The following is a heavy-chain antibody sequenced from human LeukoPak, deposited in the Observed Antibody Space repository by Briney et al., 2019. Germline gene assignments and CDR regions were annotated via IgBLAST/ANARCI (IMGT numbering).Heavy chain of an antibody. J-gene: IGHJ4*02. D-gene: IGHD3-22*01. CDR1: GFTFSSYA. Sequence: GGSLRLSCAASGFTFSSYAMSWVRQAPGKGLEWVSAISGSGGSTYYADSVKGRFTISRDNSKNTLYLQMNSLRAEDTAVYYCAKARGYHDSSGYILFDYWGQGTLVTVSS. CDR3: AKARGYHDSSGYILFDY. V-gene: IGHV3-23*01. CDR2: ISGSGGST.